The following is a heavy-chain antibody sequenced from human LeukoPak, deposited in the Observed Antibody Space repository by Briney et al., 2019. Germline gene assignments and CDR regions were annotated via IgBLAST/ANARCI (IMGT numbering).Heavy chain of an antibody. CDR1: GFTFSRYG. Sequence: PGRSLRLSCAASGFTFSRYGMHWVRQAPGKGLEWVAVTSSDGSNKHYADSVKGRFTISRDNSKNTLYLQMNSLRAEDTGVFYCAKERVNGDYVYYYYYGMDVWGQGTTVTVS. D-gene: IGHD4-17*01. CDR3: AKERVNGDYVYYYYYGMDV. J-gene: IGHJ6*02. CDR2: TSSDGSNK. V-gene: IGHV3-30*18.